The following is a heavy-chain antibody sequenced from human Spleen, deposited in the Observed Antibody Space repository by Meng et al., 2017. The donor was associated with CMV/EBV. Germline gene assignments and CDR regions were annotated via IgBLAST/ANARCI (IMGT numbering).Heavy chain of an antibody. CDR1: GYSFSSYW. CDR3: ARRLPWRGYYPN. D-gene: IGHD3-3*01. J-gene: IGHJ4*02. Sequence: SCKASGYSFSSYWIGWVRQMAGKGLEWMGIIYPGDSDTRYSPSFQGQVIISVDKSIRTAYLQWGSLKASDTAMYYCARRLPWRGYYPNWGQGTLVTVSS. CDR2: IYPGDSDT. V-gene: IGHV5-51*01.